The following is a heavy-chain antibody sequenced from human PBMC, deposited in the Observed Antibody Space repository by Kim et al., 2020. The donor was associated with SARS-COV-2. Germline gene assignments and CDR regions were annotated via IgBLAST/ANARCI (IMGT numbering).Heavy chain of an antibody. J-gene: IGHJ4*02. V-gene: IGHV1-8*01. CDR2: MNPNSGNT. Sequence: ASVKVSCKASGYTFTSYDINWVRQATGQGLEWMGWMNPNSGNTGYAQKFQGRVTMTRNTSISTAYMELSSLRSEDTAVYYCARTAIAAAGSGDDYWGQGTLVTVSS. CDR3: ARTAIAAAGSGDDY. CDR1: GYTFTSYD. D-gene: IGHD6-13*01.